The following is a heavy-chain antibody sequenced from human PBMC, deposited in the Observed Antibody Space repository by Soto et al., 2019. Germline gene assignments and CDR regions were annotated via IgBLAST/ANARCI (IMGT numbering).Heavy chain of an antibody. D-gene: IGHD3-9*01. CDR3: ARHKARDYDILTGYYYYYYGMDV. J-gene: IGHJ6*02. Sequence: SETLSLTCTVSGGSISSSSYYWGWIRQPPGKGLEWIGSIYYSGSTYYNPSLKSRVTISVDTSKNQFSLKLSSVTAADTAVYYCARHKARDYDILTGYYYYYYGMDVWGQGTTVTVSS. V-gene: IGHV4-39*01. CDR1: GGSISSSSYY. CDR2: IYYSGST.